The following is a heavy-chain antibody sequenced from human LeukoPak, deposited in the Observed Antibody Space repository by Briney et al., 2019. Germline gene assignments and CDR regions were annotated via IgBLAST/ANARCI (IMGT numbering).Heavy chain of an antibody. Sequence: PSETLSLTCTVSGDSVSGHYWSWIRQTPGKGLEWIGYVSYIGGTNYNPSLKRRVSISLDTSKNQFSLKLSSPAAADPAVYYCARQTYYDFWSGTDAFDIWGQGTMVTVSS. CDR1: GDSVSGHY. J-gene: IGHJ3*02. CDR2: VSYIGGT. V-gene: IGHV4-59*02. D-gene: IGHD3-3*01. CDR3: ARQTYYDFWSGTDAFDI.